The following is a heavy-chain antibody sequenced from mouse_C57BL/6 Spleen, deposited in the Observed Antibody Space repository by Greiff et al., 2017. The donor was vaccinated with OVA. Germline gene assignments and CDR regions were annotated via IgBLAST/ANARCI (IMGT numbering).Heavy chain of an antibody. V-gene: IGHV1-4*01. J-gene: IGHJ3*01. CDR1: GYTFTSYT. D-gene: IGHD2-3*01. Sequence: QVHVKQSGAELARPGASVKMSCKASGYTFTSYTMHWVKQRPGQGLEWIGYINPSSGYTKYNQKFKDKATLTADKSSSTAYMQLSSLTSEDSAVYYCATYDGYYVRFAYWGQGTLVTVSA. CDR3: ATYDGYYVRFAY. CDR2: INPSSGYT.